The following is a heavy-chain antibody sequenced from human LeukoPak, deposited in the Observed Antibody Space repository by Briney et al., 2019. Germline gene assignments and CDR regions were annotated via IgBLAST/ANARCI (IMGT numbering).Heavy chain of an antibody. CDR3: ARGYSSSYRIDY. CDR1: GFTFSSYW. Sequence: GGSLRLSCAASGFTFSSYWKHWVRQARGKGLVWVSRINTDGSSTTYADSVKGRFTISRDNAKNTLYLQMNSLSAEDTAVYYCARGYSSSYRIDYWGQGTLVTVSS. V-gene: IGHV3-74*01. D-gene: IGHD6-6*01. CDR2: INTDGSST. J-gene: IGHJ4*02.